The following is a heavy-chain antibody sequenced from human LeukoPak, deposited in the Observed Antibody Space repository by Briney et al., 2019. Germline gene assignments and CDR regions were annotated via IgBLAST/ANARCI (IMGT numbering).Heavy chain of an antibody. J-gene: IGHJ5*02. CDR3: ARQPGAGWFDP. CDR2: INPGDSDT. CDR1: GYSFTSSW. D-gene: IGHD3-10*01. Sequence: GESLKISCQASGYSFTSSWIGWARQMPGKGQEWMAIINPGDSDTRYSPSFQGQVTISADKSISTVYLQWGSLKASGTAMYYCARQPGAGWFDPWGQGTLVTVSS. V-gene: IGHV5-51*01.